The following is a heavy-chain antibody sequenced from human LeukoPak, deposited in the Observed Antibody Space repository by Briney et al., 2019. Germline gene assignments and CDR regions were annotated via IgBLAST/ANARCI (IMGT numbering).Heavy chain of an antibody. CDR3: ARQGDSSGYYTIVNY. D-gene: IGHD3-22*01. Sequence: GEALKISCKGSGYRFTSYWIGWVRQMPGKGLEWMGIIYPGDSDTRYSPSFQGQVTISADKSISTAYLQWSSLKASDTAMYYCARQGDSSGYYTIVNYWGQGTLVTVSS. V-gene: IGHV5-51*01. J-gene: IGHJ4*02. CDR2: IYPGDSDT. CDR1: GYRFTSYW.